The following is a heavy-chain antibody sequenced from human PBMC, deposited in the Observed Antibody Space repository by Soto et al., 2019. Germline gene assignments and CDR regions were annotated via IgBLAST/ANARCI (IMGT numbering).Heavy chain of an antibody. CDR2: IVPIYRTA. Sequence: SVKFSCKASGGTFSSYRINWLRQAPGQGLEWVGVIVPIYRTADYAQKFQGRVTITADESARTSYMELRSLKSQDTAVYYCVRDSGAKLSSSWGQGTLVTSPQ. D-gene: IGHD6-13*01. CDR3: VRDSGAKLSSS. J-gene: IGHJ4*02. V-gene: IGHV1-69*13. CDR1: GGTFSSYR.